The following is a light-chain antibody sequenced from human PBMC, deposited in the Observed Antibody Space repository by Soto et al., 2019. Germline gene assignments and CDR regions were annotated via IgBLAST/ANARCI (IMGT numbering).Light chain of an antibody. V-gene: IGLV2-14*01. CDR1: SSDVGGYHY. Sequence: QSALTQPASVSGSPVQSITISCTGTSSDVGGYHYVSWYQQHPGKAPKLMIYDVSNRPSGVSNRFSGSKSGNTASLTISGLQAEDEADYYGSSYTSSSTLLYVFGTGTKVTVL. CDR2: DVS. CDR3: SSYTSSSTLLYV. J-gene: IGLJ1*01.